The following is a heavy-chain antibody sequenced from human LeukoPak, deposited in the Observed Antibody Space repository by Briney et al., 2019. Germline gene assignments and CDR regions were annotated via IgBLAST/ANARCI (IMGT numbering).Heavy chain of an antibody. CDR2: ISHSGST. Sequence: SETLSLTCAVYGGSFSGYYWSWIRQPPGKGLEWIGEISHSGSTNYNPSLKSRVTISVDTSKNQFSLKLSSVTAADTAVYYCARHSSLNWFDPWGQGTLVTVSS. V-gene: IGHV4-34*01. J-gene: IGHJ5*02. CDR1: GGSFSGYY. CDR3: ARHSSLNWFDP. D-gene: IGHD6-6*01.